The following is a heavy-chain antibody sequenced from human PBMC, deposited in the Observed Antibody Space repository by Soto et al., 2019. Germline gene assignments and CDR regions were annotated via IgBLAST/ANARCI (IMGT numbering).Heavy chain of an antibody. Sequence: QVQLVQSGAEVKKPGSSVKVSCKASGGTFSSYAISWVRQAPGQGLEWMGGIIPIFGTANYAQKFQGRVTITADESTSTACVELSSLSSVDTAVYYCASGYCSGGSCYRGVDTFDYWGQGTLVTVSS. J-gene: IGHJ4*02. CDR2: IIPIFGTA. V-gene: IGHV1-69*12. CDR1: GGTFSSYA. CDR3: ASGYCSGGSCYRGVDTFDY. D-gene: IGHD2-15*01.